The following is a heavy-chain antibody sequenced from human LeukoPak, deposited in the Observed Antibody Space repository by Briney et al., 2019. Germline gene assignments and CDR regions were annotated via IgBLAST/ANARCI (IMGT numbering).Heavy chain of an antibody. CDR2: ISAYNGNT. V-gene: IGHV1-18*01. Sequence: GASVKVSCKASGYTFTSYGISWVRQAPGQGLEWMGWISAYNGNTNYAQKLQGRVTMTTDTSTSTAYMELRSLRSDDTAAYYCARDRVGDWNYESWPPVGTLYYFDYWGQGTLVTVSS. CDR3: ARDRVGDWNYESWPPVGTLYYFDY. D-gene: IGHD1-7*01. J-gene: IGHJ4*02. CDR1: GYTFTSYG.